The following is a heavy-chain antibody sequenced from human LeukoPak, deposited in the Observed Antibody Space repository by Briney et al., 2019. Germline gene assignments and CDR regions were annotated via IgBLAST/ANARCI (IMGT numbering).Heavy chain of an antibody. CDR2: MYYSGST. V-gene: IGHV4-59*01. J-gene: IGHJ6*03. Sequence: SETLSLTCTVSGGSIGSYYWSWIRQPPGKGLEWIGYMYYSGSTNYNPSLKSRVTISVDTSKNQFSLKLSSVTAADTAVYYCARAVITIFGVGDYMDVWGKGTTVTVSS. D-gene: IGHD3-3*01. CDR1: GGSIGSYY. CDR3: ARAVITIFGVGDYMDV.